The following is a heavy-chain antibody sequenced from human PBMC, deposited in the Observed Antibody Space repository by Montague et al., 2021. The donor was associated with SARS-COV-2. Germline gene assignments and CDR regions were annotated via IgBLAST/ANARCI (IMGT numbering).Heavy chain of an antibody. CDR2: ISGSGGST. CDR3: AKSPPSYYDILTGYQNLYYMDV. Sequence: SLRLSCAASGFTFSSYAMSWVRQAPGKGLEWVSAISGSGGSTYYXDFXKGRFTISRDNSKNTLYLQMNSLRAEDTAVYYCAKSPPSYYDILTGYQNLYYMDVWGKGTTVTVSS. D-gene: IGHD3-9*01. J-gene: IGHJ6*03. V-gene: IGHV3-23*01. CDR1: GFTFSSYA.